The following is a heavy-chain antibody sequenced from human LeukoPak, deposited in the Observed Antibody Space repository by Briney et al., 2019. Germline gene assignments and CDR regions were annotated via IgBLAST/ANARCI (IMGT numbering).Heavy chain of an antibody. D-gene: IGHD6-19*01. CDR3: ARDEGSGWGPYFGY. V-gene: IGHV4-59*01. J-gene: IGHJ4*02. Sequence: SETLSLTCTVSGGSISSYYWSWIRQPPGKGLEWIGYIYYSGSTNYNPSLKSRVTISVDTSKNQFSLKLSSVTAADTAVYYCARDEGSGWGPYFGYWGQGTLVTVSS. CDR2: IYYSGST. CDR1: GGSISSYY.